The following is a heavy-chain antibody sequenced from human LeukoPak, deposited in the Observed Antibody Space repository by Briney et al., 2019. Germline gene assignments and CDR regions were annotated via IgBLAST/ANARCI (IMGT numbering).Heavy chain of an antibody. V-gene: IGHV3-48*01. CDR1: GFTFSSYS. CDR3: ARAYYDILTGYYNDWYFDL. J-gene: IGHJ2*01. CDR2: ISSSSSTI. Sequence: PGGSLRLSCAASGFTFSSYSMNWVRQAPGKGLEWVSYISSSSSTIYYADSVKGRFTISRDNSKNTLYLQMNSLRAEDTAVYYCARAYYDILTGYYNDWYFDLWGRGTLVTVSS. D-gene: IGHD3-9*01.